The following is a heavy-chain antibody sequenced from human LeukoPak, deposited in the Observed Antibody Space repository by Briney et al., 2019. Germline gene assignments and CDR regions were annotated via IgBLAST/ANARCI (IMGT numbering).Heavy chain of an antibody. D-gene: IGHD6-19*01. V-gene: IGHV1-69*06. J-gene: IGHJ4*02. CDR3: ARDQGSGWYDLSY. CDR2: IIPIFGTA. CDR1: GGTFSSYA. Sequence: SVKVSCKASGGTFSSYAISWVRQAPGQGLEWMGGIIPIFGTANYAQKFQGRVTITADKSTSTAYMELSSLRPEDTAVYYCARDQGSGWYDLSYWGQGTLVTVSS.